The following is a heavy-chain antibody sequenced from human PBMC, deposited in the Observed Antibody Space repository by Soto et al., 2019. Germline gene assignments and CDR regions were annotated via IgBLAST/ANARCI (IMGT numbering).Heavy chain of an antibody. D-gene: IGHD2-2*01. CDR3: ARVNCISTSCGMDV. CDR1: GGSISSGGYS. CDR2: IYHSGST. J-gene: IGHJ6*02. Sequence: QLQLQESGSGLVKPSQTLSLTCAVSGGSISSGGYSWSWIRQPPGKGLEWIGYIYHSGSTYYNPSLKRRVTISVDRSKNQFSLKLSSVTAADTAVYYCARVNCISTSCGMDVWGQGTTVTVSS. V-gene: IGHV4-30-2*01.